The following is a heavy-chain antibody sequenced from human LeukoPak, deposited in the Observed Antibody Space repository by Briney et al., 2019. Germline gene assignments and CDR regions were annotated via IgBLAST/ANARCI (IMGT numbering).Heavy chain of an antibody. CDR1: GFTFSSYA. CDR3: AKGYDYGDYACGY. Sequence: GGSLRLSCAASGFTFSSYAMSWVRQAPGKGLEWVSAISGSGGSTYYADSVKGRFTISRDNSKNTLYLQMSSLRAEDTAVYYCAKGYDYGDYACGYWGQGTLVTVSS. CDR2: ISGSGGST. V-gene: IGHV3-23*01. J-gene: IGHJ4*02. D-gene: IGHD4-17*01.